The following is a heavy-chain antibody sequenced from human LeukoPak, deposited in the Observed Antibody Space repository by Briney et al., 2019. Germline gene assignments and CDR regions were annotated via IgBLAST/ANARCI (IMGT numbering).Heavy chain of an antibody. Sequence: GGSLRLSCAASGFTFSSYWMHWVRQAPGKGLVWVSRINSDGSSTSYADSVKGRFTISRDNSKNSLYLQMNSLRTEDTALYYCAKGLSYGDYGFDYWGQGTLVTVSS. CDR3: AKGLSYGDYGFDY. V-gene: IGHV3-74*01. CDR2: INSDGSST. D-gene: IGHD4-17*01. CDR1: GFTFSSYW. J-gene: IGHJ4*02.